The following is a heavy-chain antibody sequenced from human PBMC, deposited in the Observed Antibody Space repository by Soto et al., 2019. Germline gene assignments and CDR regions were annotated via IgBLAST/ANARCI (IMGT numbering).Heavy chain of an antibody. CDR3: ARARIAAAGTDYYYYMDV. V-gene: IGHV1-3*01. D-gene: IGHD6-13*01. Sequence: QVQLVQSGAEVKKPGASVKVSCKASGYTFTSYAMHWVRQAPGQRLEWMGWINAGNGNTKYSQKFQGRVTITRDTSASTAYMELRSLRSEDTAVYYCARARIAAAGTDYYYYMDVWGKGTTVTVSS. CDR1: GYTFTSYA. J-gene: IGHJ6*03. CDR2: INAGNGNT.